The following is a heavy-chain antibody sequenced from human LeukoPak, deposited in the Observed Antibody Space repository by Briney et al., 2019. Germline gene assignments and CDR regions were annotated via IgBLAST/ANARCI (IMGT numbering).Heavy chain of an antibody. CDR2: IKQDGSEK. V-gene: IGHV3-7*03. Sequence: GGSLRLSCAASEFTFSSYGMHWVRQAPGKGLEWVANIKQDGSEKYYVDSVKGRFTISRDNAKNSLYLQMNSLRAEDTAVYYCARDQPGIAAAAPGGFDYWGQGTLVTVSS. CDR3: ARDQPGIAAAAPGGFDY. CDR1: EFTFSSYG. D-gene: IGHD6-13*01. J-gene: IGHJ4*02.